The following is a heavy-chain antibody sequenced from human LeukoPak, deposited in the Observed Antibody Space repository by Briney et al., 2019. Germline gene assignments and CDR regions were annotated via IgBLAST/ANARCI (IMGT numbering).Heavy chain of an antibody. CDR3: AKDRPRYSGSYPNDY. CDR2: ISYDGSNK. V-gene: IGHV3-30-3*01. D-gene: IGHD1-26*01. Sequence: GGALRLSCAASGFTFSSYAMHWVRQAPGKGLEWVAVISYDGSNKYYADSVKGRFTISRDNSKNTLYLQMNSLRAEDTAVYYCAKDRPRYSGSYPNDYWGQGTLVTVSS. CDR1: GFTFSSYA. J-gene: IGHJ4*02.